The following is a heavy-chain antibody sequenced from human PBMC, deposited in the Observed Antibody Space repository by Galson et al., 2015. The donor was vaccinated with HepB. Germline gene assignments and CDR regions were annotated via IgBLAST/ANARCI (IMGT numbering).Heavy chain of an antibody. J-gene: IGHJ3*02. D-gene: IGHD4-17*01. CDR2: IAPSSSYI. CDR3: AKPITVTETDAFDI. V-gene: IGHV3-11*03. Sequence: LRLSCAASGFSFTDYYMSWIRQAPGKGPEWISYIAPSSSYINYADSMRGRFTISRDNAKNLMFLQMSSLRVEDTAVYYCAKPITVTETDAFDIWGQGTMVTVSS. CDR1: GFSFTDYY.